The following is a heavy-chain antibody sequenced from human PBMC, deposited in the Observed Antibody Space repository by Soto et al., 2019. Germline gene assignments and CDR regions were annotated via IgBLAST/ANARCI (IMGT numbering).Heavy chain of an antibody. CDR2: IIPIFGTA. CDR3: AREKRDLHSSGPQPFDY. CDR1: GGTFSSYA. Sequence: QVQLVQSGAEVKKPGSSVKVSCKASGGTFSSYAISWVRQAPGQGLEWMGGIIPIFGTANYAQKFQGRVTITADESTSTAYMELSSLRSEDTAVYYCAREKRDLHSSGPQPFDYWGQGTLVTVSS. J-gene: IGHJ4*02. V-gene: IGHV1-69*01. D-gene: IGHD6-19*01.